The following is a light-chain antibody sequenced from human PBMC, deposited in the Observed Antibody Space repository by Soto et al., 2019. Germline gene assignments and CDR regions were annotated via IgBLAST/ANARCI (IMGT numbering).Light chain of an antibody. V-gene: IGKV3-20*01. J-gene: IGKJ5*01. Sequence: EIVMTQSPATLSVSPGERATLSCRASQSISSNLAWYQQKPGQAPRLLMFRTSSRATGISDRFSGSGSGTDFTLTISRLEPEDFAVYYCQHYVSPPITFGQGTRLEIK. CDR2: RTS. CDR3: QHYVSPPIT. CDR1: QSISSN.